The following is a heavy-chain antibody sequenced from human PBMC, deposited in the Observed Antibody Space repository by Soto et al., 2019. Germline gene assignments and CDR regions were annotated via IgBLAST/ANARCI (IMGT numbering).Heavy chain of an antibody. CDR3: AVRYYYGSGPFDP. J-gene: IGHJ5*02. V-gene: IGHV4-30-2*01. CDR2: IYHSGST. CDR1: GGSISSGGYS. D-gene: IGHD3-10*01. Sequence: PSETLSLTCAVSGGSISSGGYSWSWIRQPPGKGLEWIGYIYHSGSTYYNPSLKSRVTISVDRSKNQFSLKLSSVTAADTAVYYCAVRYYYGSGPFDPWGQGNLVTVSS.